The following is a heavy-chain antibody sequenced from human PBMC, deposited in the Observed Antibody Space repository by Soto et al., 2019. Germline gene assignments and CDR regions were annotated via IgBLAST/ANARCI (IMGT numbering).Heavy chain of an antibody. D-gene: IGHD3-16*01. CDR3: VKGGWLDF. CDR2: ISDDGSRT. V-gene: IGHV3-23*01. CDR1: GFIFSTFE. J-gene: IGHJ5*01. Sequence: PGGSLRLSCAASGFIFSTFEMSWVRQAPGRGLEWVSFISDDGSRTYYADAVKGRFTISRDNSKHTLYLQMNSLTAEDTAVYACVKGGWLDFWGQGTLVTVSS.